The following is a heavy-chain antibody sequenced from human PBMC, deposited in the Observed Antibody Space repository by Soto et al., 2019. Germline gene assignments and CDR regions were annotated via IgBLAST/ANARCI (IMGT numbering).Heavy chain of an antibody. Sequence: SETLSLTCAVSGGSISSSNWWSWVRQPPGKGLEWIGEIYHSGSTNYNPSLKSRVTISVDKSKNQFSLKLSSVTAADTAVYYCARSYYKYGGWFDSWGQGTLVTVSS. D-gene: IGHD1-26*01. CDR2: IYHSGST. V-gene: IGHV4-4*02. CDR1: GGSISSSNW. J-gene: IGHJ5*01. CDR3: ARSYYKYGGWFDS.